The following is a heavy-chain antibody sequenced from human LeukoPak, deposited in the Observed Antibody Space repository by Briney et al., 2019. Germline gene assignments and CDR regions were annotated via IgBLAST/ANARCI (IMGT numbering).Heavy chain of an antibody. D-gene: IGHD1-26*01. CDR1: GFTLNSYS. Sequence: GGSLRLSCAASGFTLNSYSMHWVRQAPGKGLVWVSRIYGDGSDASYADSVKGRFTISRDNAKNTLYLEMNSLRAEDTAVYYCARRKTASGPYDYWGQGTLVTVFS. CDR2: IYGDGSDA. J-gene: IGHJ4*02. CDR3: ARRKTASGPYDY. V-gene: IGHV3-74*01.